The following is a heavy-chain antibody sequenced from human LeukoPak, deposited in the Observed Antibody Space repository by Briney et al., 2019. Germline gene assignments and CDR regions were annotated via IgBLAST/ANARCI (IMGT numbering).Heavy chain of an antibody. CDR1: GGSFSGYY. CDR3: ARDLGPNTATVTYYFDY. CDR2: MYHTGIT. J-gene: IGHJ4*02. D-gene: IGHD5-18*01. Sequence: SETLSLTCAVYGGSFSGYYWGWIRQTPGRGLEWVISMYHTGITFYNPSLKSRVTMSLDTSKNQFSLRLSSVTATDTAVYYCARDLGPNTATVTYYFDYWGQGTLVTVSS. V-gene: IGHV4-34*01.